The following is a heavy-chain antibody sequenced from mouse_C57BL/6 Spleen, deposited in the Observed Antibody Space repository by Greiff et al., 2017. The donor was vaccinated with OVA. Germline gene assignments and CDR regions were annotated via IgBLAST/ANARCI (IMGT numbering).Heavy chain of an antibody. J-gene: IGHJ4*01. CDR3: ARGGYYGAMDY. CDR1: GYSITSGYD. Sequence: EVKLVESGPGMVKPSQSLSLTCTVTGYSITSGYDWHWIRHFPGNKLEWMGYISYSGSTNYNPSLKSRISITHDTSKNHFFLKLNSVTTEDTATYYCARGGYYGAMDYWGQGTSVTVSS. V-gene: IGHV3-1*01. CDR2: ISYSGST. D-gene: IGHD1-1*01.